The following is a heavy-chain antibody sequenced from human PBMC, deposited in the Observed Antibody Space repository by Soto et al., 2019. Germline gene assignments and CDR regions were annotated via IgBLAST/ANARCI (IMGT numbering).Heavy chain of an antibody. J-gene: IGHJ6*02. Sequence: ASVKVSCKASGYTFTGYYMHWVRQAPGQGLEWMGWINPNSGGTNYAQKFQGRVTMTRDTSISTAYMELSRLRSDDTAVYYCARVGASGGNPYYYYYGMDVWGQGTTVTVS. V-gene: IGHV1-2*02. D-gene: IGHD2-15*01. CDR1: GYTFTGYY. CDR2: INPNSGGT. CDR3: ARVGASGGNPYYYYYGMDV.